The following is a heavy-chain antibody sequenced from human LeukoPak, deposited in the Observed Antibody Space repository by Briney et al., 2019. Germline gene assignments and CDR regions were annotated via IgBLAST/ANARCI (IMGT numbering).Heavy chain of an antibody. CDR1: GFSFNNHD. CDR2: ILTDGSNE. Sequence: GSSLRLSCAASGFSFNNHDMHWVRHAPGKGLEWLAFILTDGSNEHYADSVKGRFTISRDNSKNTLYLQMNSLRAEDTAVYYCAKGSYSSGWYESDYWGQGTLVTVSS. V-gene: IGHV3-33*06. CDR3: AKGSYSSGWYESDY. D-gene: IGHD6-19*01. J-gene: IGHJ4*02.